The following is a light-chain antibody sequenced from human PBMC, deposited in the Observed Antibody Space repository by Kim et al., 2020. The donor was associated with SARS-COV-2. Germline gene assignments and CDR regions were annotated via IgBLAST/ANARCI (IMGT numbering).Light chain of an antibody. CDR3: QQRKSWPLT. Sequence: EIVLTQSPATLSLSPGERATLSYRASQTVSSSLGWYQQKPGQAPRLLIYDASNRATGIPARFSGSGSGTDFTLTISSLEPEDFAVYYCQQRKSWPLTFGGGTKVDIK. V-gene: IGKV3-11*01. J-gene: IGKJ4*01. CDR2: DAS. CDR1: QTVSSS.